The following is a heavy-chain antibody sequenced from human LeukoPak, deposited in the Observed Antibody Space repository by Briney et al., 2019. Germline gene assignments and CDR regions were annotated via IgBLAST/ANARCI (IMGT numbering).Heavy chain of an antibody. CDR1: GFTFSSYA. J-gene: IGHJ4*02. Sequence: GGSLRLSCAASGFTFSSYAMSWVRQAPGKGLEWVSAISGSGGSTYYADSVKGRFTISRDNSKNTLYLQMNSPRAEDTAVYYCAKDGVFLWFGEPFDSWGQGTLVTVSS. CDR3: AKDGVFLWFGEPFDS. D-gene: IGHD3-10*01. CDR2: ISGSGGST. V-gene: IGHV3-23*01.